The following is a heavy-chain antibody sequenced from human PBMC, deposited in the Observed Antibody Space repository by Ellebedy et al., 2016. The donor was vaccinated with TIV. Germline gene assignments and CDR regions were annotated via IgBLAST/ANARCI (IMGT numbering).Heavy chain of an antibody. CDR3: ARAYYDFWSGYYTGNY. CDR1: GYTFTSYY. Sequence: ASVKVSCXASGYTFTSYYMHWVRQAPGQGLEWMGIINPSGGNTNYAQKLQGRVTMTTDTSTSTAYMELRSLRSDDTAVYYCARAYYDFWSGYYTGNYWGQGTLVTVSS. J-gene: IGHJ4*02. D-gene: IGHD3-3*01. CDR2: INPSGGNT. V-gene: IGHV1-46*01.